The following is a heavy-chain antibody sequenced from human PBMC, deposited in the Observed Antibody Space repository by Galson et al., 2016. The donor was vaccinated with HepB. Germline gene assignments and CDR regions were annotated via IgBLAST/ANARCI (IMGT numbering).Heavy chain of an antibody. CDR2: ISYSGFA. CDR3: AREEVRKRGLFHY. D-gene: IGHD3-16*01. CDR1: GASVTMSNW. Sequence: SETLSLTCGVSGASVTMSNWWPWVRQPPGQTLEWIGEISYSGFAKYNPSLESRITISLDRSKNQFSLGLNYVTAADTAVYYCAREEVRKRGLFHYWGQGTLVTVSS. J-gene: IGHJ4*02. V-gene: IGHV4/OR15-8*01.